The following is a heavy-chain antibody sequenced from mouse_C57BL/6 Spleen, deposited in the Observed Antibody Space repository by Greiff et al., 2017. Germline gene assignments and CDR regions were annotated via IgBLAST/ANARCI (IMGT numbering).Heavy chain of an antibody. D-gene: IGHD1-1*01. Sequence: VQLQQPGAELVKPGASVKLSCKASGYTFTSYWMHWVKQRPGQGLEWIGMIHPNSGSTNYNEKFKSKATLTVDKSSSTAYMQLSSLTSEDSAVXYCARSDYYGSSYWFAYWGQGTLVTVSA. CDR2: IHPNSGST. V-gene: IGHV1-64*01. J-gene: IGHJ3*01. CDR1: GYTFTSYW. CDR3: ARSDYYGSSYWFAY.